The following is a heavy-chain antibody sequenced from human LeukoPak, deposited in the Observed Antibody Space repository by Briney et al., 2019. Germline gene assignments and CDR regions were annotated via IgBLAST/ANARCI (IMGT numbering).Heavy chain of an antibody. J-gene: IGHJ4*02. Sequence: SEALSLTCTVSGGSISSSSYYWGWIRQPPGKGLEWIGEINHSGSTNYNPSLKSRVTISVDTSKNQFSLKLSSVTAADTAVYYCAREGGSGGTTSDYWGQGTLVTVSS. CDR2: INHSGST. V-gene: IGHV4-39*07. D-gene: IGHD2-15*01. CDR3: AREGGSGGTTSDY. CDR1: GGSISSSSYY.